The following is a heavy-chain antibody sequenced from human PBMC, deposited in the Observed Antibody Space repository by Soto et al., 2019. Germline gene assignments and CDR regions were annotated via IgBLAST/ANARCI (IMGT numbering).Heavy chain of an antibody. D-gene: IGHD3-9*01. CDR2: INAGNGNT. Sequence: GASGKVSCKASGYTFTSDAIHWVRQAPGQRLEWMGWINAGNGNTKYSQKFQGRVTITRDTSASTAYMELSSLRSEDTAVYYCARPYYDILTPSSHSCIDVWGPATSVTLSS. CDR1: GYTFTSDA. CDR3: ARPYYDILTPSSHSCIDV. J-gene: IGHJ6*02. V-gene: IGHV1-3*01.